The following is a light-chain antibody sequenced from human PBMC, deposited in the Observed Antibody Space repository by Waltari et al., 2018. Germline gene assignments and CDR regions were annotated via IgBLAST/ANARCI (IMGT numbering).Light chain of an antibody. J-gene: IGLJ2*01. Sequence: QSALTQPRSVSGSPGQAVTLSCSGTSSAFNGYKHVSRYQHRPGKAPKLMIYDVFKLPSGVPDRFSASKSGNTASLTISGLQAEDEADYYCCSYVGSNVVFGGGTKLTVL. CDR2: DVF. V-gene: IGLV2-11*01. CDR3: CSYVGSNVV. CDR1: SSAFNGYKH.